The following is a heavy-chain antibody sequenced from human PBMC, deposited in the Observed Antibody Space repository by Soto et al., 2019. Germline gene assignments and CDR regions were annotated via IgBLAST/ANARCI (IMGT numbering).Heavy chain of an antibody. J-gene: IGHJ4*02. CDR2: IVVGSGNT. D-gene: IGHD1-26*01. CDR3: AATKWELLRYFDY. V-gene: IGHV1-58*01. CDR1: GFTFTSSA. Sequence: QMQLVQSGPEVKKPGTSVKVSCKASGFTFTSSAVQWVRQARGQRLEWIGWIVVGSGNTNYAQKFQERVTITRDMSTSTAYMELSSLRSEDTAVYYCAATKWELLRYFDYWGQGTLVTVSS.